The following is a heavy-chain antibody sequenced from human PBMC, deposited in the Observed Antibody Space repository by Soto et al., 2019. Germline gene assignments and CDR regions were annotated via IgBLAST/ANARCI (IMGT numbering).Heavy chain of an antibody. J-gene: IGHJ4*02. CDR1: GDSISSFS. D-gene: IGHD5-18*01. V-gene: IGHV4-59*01. CDR3: ARLPRDGYSQFGYYFYS. Sequence: QVQLQESGPGLVKPSDTLSLTCTVSGDSISSFSWSWIRQPPGKGLEWIGYMADSGSTKYNPSLQSRVTISGDPPKNQFSLKMSSVTAAATAGDYCARLPRDGYSQFGYYFYSWGQGTLGTVSP. CDR2: MADSGST.